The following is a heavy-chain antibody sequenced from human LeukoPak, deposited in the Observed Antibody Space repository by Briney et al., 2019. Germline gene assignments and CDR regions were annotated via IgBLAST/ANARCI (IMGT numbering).Heavy chain of an antibody. J-gene: IGHJ3*02. CDR3: ARVGSSGLDAFDI. V-gene: IGHV3-74*01. Sequence: PGGSLRLSCAASGFTFSTYWMHWVRQAPGQGLVWVSRINSDGSSTSYAESVKGRFTISRDNAKNTLYLQMNSLRAEDTAVYYCARVGSSGLDAFDIWGQGTMVTVSS. CDR2: INSDGSST. D-gene: IGHD6-19*01. CDR1: GFTFSTYW.